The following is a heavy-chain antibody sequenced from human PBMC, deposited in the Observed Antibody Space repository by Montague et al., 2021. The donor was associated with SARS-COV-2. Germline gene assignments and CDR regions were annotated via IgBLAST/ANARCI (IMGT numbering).Heavy chain of an antibody. D-gene: IGHD5-18*01. CDR3: ARLGRGYSYAQSAFDI. CDR1: GGSISSYY. J-gene: IGHJ3*02. Sequence: TLSLTCTVSGGSISSYYWSWIRQPPGKGLEWIGYIYYSGSTNYNPSLKSRVTISVDTSKNQFSLKLSSVTAADTAVYYCARLGRGYSYAQSAFDIWGQGTMVTVSS. CDR2: IYYSGST. V-gene: IGHV4-59*08.